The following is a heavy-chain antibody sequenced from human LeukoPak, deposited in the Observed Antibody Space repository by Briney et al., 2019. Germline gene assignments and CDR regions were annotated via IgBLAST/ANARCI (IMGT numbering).Heavy chain of an antibody. CDR2: ISYSGST. J-gene: IGHJ4*02. V-gene: IGHV4-39*01. D-gene: IGHD3-22*01. CDR3: ARRGDSGGYRYFDS. CDR1: GGSISSSGYY. Sequence: PSETLSLTCSVSGGSISSSGYYWGWIRQPPGKGLEWIGSISYSGSTYDNPSLKSRVTISVDTSKNQFSLKLSSVTAADTAVYYCARRGDSGGYRYFDSWGQGTLVTVSS.